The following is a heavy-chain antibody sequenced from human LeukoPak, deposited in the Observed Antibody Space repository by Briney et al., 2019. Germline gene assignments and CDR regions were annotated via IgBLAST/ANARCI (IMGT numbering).Heavy chain of an antibody. D-gene: IGHD4-17*01. Sequence: GGSLRLSCTASGFTFGDYAMSWFRQAPGKGLEWVGFIRSKAYGGTTEYAASVKGRFTISRDDSKSIAYLQMNSLKTEDTAVYYCTRVNDYGDPAPDYWGQGTLVTVSS. CDR1: GFTFGDYA. CDR2: IRSKAYGGTT. J-gene: IGHJ4*02. V-gene: IGHV3-49*03. CDR3: TRVNDYGDPAPDY.